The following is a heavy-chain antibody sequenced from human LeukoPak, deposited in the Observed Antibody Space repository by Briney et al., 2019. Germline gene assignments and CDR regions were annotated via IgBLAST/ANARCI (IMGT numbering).Heavy chain of an antibody. D-gene: IGHD2-8*01. V-gene: IGHV3-53*01. CDR3: ARDPGLGYCTNGVCYTSNY. Sequence: AGGSLRLSCAASGFTFSSYGMHWVRQAPGKGLEWVSVIYSGGSTYYADSVKGRFTISRDNSKNTLYLQMNSLRAEDTAVYYCARDPGLGYCTNGVCYTSNYWGQGTPVTVSS. CDR2: IYSGGST. CDR1: GFTFSSYG. J-gene: IGHJ4*02.